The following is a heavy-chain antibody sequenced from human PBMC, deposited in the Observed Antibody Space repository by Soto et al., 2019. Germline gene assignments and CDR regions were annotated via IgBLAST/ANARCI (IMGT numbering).Heavy chain of an antibody. CDR1: GFTFSSYA. Sequence: EVQLLESGGGLVQPGGSLRLSCAASGFTFSSYAMSWVRQAPGKGLEWVSAISGSGGSTYYADSVKGRFTISRDNSKNTLYLQMNSLRAEDTAVYYCAKDAIFLAVPPNPPWFDPWGQGTLVTVSS. CDR2: ISGSGGST. D-gene: IGHD6-19*01. J-gene: IGHJ5*02. CDR3: AKDAIFLAVPPNPPWFDP. V-gene: IGHV3-23*01.